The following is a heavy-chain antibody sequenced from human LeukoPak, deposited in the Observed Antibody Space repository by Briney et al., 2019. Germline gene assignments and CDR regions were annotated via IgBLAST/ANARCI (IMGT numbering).Heavy chain of an antibody. V-gene: IGHV4-59*01. J-gene: IGHJ2*01. Sequence: SETLSLTCTVSGGSISSYYWSWIRQPPGKGLEWIGYIYYSGSTNYNPSLKSRVTISVDTSKNQFSLKLSSVTAADTAVYYCARGERHWYFDLRGRGTLVTVSS. CDR2: IYYSGST. CDR1: GGSISSYY. CDR3: ARGERHWYFDL. D-gene: IGHD1-1*01.